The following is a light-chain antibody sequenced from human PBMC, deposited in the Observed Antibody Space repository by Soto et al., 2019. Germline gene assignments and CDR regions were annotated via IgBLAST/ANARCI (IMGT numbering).Light chain of an antibody. CDR3: QQYNKWPRS. CDR1: QSVSSN. CDR2: DAS. Sequence: IVMTQSPATLSVSPGERATLSCRASQSVSSNLAWYQQKPGQAPRLLIYDASTRATGIPARLSGSGSGTEFTLCISSLHSEYFSTYYCQQYNKWPRSFVQGTKLEIK. V-gene: IGKV3-15*01. J-gene: IGKJ2*03.